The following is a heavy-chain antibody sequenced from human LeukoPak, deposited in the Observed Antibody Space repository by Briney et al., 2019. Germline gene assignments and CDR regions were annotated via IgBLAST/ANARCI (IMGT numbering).Heavy chain of an antibody. Sequence: SQTLSLTCAVSGGSISSGGYSWSWIRQPPGKGLEWIGCIYYSGSTNYNPSLKGRVTISVDTSKDQFSLRLTSVSAADTAVYYCSRSFLGDWYFDLWGRGTLVTVSS. V-gene: IGHV4-30-2*03. CDR2: IYYSGST. CDR3: SRSFLGDWYFDL. D-gene: IGHD1-26*01. CDR1: GGSISSGGYS. J-gene: IGHJ2*01.